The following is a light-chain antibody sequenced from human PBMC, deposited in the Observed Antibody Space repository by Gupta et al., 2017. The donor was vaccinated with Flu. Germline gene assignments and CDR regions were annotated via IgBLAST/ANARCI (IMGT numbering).Light chain of an antibody. CDR3: QQYNSFPLT. Sequence: DIQMIQSAFSLSASVGDRVTITCRASQDIRTWLAWYQQKPEQAPKSLIYAASTLQSGVPSRFSGSGSGTDFTLTISSLQPEDFATYYCQQYNSFPLTFGQGTKVEI. CDR1: QDIRTW. V-gene: IGKV1D-16*01. J-gene: IGKJ2*01. CDR2: AAS.